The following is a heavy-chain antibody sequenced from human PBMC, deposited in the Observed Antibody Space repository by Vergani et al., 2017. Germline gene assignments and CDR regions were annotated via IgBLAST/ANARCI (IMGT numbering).Heavy chain of an antibody. D-gene: IGHD2-2*01. CDR3: ARASCSKSTCHDPIEFFQH. V-gene: IGHV3-11*01. CDR1: GFLFSDYY. J-gene: IGHJ1*01. CDR2: ISTTGSTI. Sequence: QVQLVESGGGLVKPGGSLRLSCAASGFLFSDYYMSWIRQAPGKGLEWVSYISTTGSTIYYTDSVKGRFTISRDNAKNSLYLQMNSLRAEDTAVYYCARASCSKSTCHDPIEFFQHWVQGTLVTVSS.